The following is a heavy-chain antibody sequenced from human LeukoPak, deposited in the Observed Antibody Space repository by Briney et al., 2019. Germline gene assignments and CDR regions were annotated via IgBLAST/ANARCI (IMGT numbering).Heavy chain of an antibody. CDR3: ARRGGSWLGISFDI. D-gene: IGHD6-19*01. CDR1: GGSISSGDYY. Sequence: SETLSLTCTVSGGSISSGDYYWNWIRQSPGKGLEWIGYIYYSESTYYNPSLRSRVTISIDTSKNQFSLKLSSVTAADTAVYYCARRGGSWLGISFDIWGQGTMVTVSS. V-gene: IGHV4-30-4*01. CDR2: IYYSEST. J-gene: IGHJ3*02.